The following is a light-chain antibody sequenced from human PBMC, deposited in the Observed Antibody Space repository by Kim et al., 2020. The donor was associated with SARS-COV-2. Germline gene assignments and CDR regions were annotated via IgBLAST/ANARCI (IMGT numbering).Light chain of an antibody. CDR2: DAS. CDR1: QTISSY. CDR3: QQYNDWPPGDT. Sequence: EIVMTQSPATLSVSPGERATLSCRASQTISSYLAWYQQKPGQAPRLLIYDASTRATGIPARFSGSGSGTEFTLTISSLQSEDFAIYYCQQYNDWPPGDTFGQGTKVDIK. J-gene: IGKJ2*01. V-gene: IGKV3-15*01.